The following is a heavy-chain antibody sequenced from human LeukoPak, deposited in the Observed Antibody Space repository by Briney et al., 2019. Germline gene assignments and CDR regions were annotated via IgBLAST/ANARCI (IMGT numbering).Heavy chain of an antibody. CDR1: GGSFSGYY. V-gene: IGHV4-34*01. J-gene: IGHJ6*02. D-gene: IGHD1-7*01. Sequence: SETLSLTCAVYGGSFSGYYWTWIRQPPGKGLEWIGEINHSGSTNYNPSLKSRVTISVDTSKNQFSLKLSSVTAADTAVYYCARAPGPKYYCYGMDGWGQGTTVTVSS. CDR2: INHSGST. CDR3: ARAPGPKYYCYGMDG.